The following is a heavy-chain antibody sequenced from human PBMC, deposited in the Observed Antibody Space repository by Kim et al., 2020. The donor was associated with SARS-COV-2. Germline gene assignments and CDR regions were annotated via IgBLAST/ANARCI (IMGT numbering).Heavy chain of an antibody. V-gene: IGHV1-69*13. CDR1: GGTFSSYA. CDR3: ARDRQSRITIFGVVPRDGMDV. J-gene: IGHJ6*02. D-gene: IGHD3-3*01. Sequence: SVKVSCKASGGTFSSYAISWVRQAPGQGLEWMGGIIPIFGTANYAQKFQGRVTITADESTSTAYMELSSLRSEDTAVYYCARDRQSRITIFGVVPRDGMDVWGQGTTVTVSS. CDR2: IIPIFGTA.